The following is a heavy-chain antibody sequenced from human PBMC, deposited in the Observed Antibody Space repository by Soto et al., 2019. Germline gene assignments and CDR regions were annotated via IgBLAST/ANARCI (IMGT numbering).Heavy chain of an antibody. D-gene: IGHD2-8*01. CDR3: ARLQGVWNGHEPPYYYSGMEV. Sequence: QEQLQESGPGLVKPSETLSLTCSVSGGPIRSSTYYWGWIRQPPGKGLQWIGTIYYTGDTHYTPSLQSRVTISLDTPNNQFSLNLRSVTAADSAVYYCARLQGVWNGHEPPYYYSGMEVWGPGTTVTVSS. CDR1: GGPIRSSTYY. J-gene: IGHJ6*02. V-gene: IGHV4-39*01. CDR2: IYYTGDT.